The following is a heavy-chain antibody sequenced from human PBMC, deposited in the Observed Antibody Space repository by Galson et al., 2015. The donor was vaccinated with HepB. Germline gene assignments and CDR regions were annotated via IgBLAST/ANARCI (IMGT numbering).Heavy chain of an antibody. CDR3: ARDRDMIPAGY. CDR1: GFTVSSNY. CDR2: IYSGGST. V-gene: IGHV3-66*01. Sequence: SLRLSCAASGFTVSSNYMSWVRQAPGKGLEWVSVIYSGGSTYYADPVKGRFTISRDNSKNTLYLQMNSLRAEDTAVYYCARDRDMIPAGYWGQGTLVTVSS. D-gene: IGHD2-2*01. J-gene: IGHJ4*02.